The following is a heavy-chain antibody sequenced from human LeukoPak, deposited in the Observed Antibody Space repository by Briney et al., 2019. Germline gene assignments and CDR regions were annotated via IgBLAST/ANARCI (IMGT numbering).Heavy chain of an antibody. V-gene: IGHV4-61*05. CDR1: GGSISSSSYY. D-gene: IGHD3-10*01. J-gene: IGHJ6*03. CDR3: ARVFDSGSQAYFYYMDV. Sequence: SETLSLTCTVSGGSISSSSYYWGWIRQPPGKGLEWIGYIYSSGSTNYNPSLKSRVTMSVDTSKSQFSLKVSSVTAADTAVYYCARVFDSGSQAYFYYMDVWGKGTTVTIFS. CDR2: IYSSGST.